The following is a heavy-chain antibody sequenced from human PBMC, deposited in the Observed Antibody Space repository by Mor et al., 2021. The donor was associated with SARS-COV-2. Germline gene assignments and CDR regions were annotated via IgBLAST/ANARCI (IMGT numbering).Heavy chain of an antibody. D-gene: IGHD5-18*01. V-gene: IGHV4-39*07. Sequence: SRVTISVDTSKNQFSLKLSSVTAADTAVYYCARDRKWIQLWISDAFVIWGQGTMVTVSS. J-gene: IGHJ3*02. CDR3: ARDRKWIQLWISDAFVI.